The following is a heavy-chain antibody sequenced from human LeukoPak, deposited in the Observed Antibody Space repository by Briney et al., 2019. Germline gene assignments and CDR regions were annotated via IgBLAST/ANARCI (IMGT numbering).Heavy chain of an antibody. V-gene: IGHV4-30-2*01. J-gene: IGHJ4*02. CDR3: AKDETSIAVAGPFHC. CDR1: GGSISSGGYS. D-gene: IGHD6-13*01. Sequence: PSETLSLTCAVSGGSISSGGYSWSWIRQPPGKGLEWIGYIYHSGSTYYNPSLKSRVTTSVDRSKNQFSLKLSSVTAADTAVYYCAKDETSIAVAGPFHCWGQGTLVTVSS. CDR2: IYHSGST.